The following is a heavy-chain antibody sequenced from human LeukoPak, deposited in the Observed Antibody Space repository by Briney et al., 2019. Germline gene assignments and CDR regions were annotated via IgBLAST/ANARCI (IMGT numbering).Heavy chain of an antibody. Sequence: PSETLSLTCTVSGGSISSYYWSWIRQPAGKGLEWIGRIYTSGSTNYNPSLKSRVTMSVDTSKNQFSLKLSSVTAADTAVYYCARFLYSSSWYWFDPWGQGTLVTVSS. D-gene: IGHD6-13*01. CDR1: GGSISSYY. CDR3: ARFLYSSSWYWFDP. CDR2: IYTSGST. V-gene: IGHV4-4*07. J-gene: IGHJ5*02.